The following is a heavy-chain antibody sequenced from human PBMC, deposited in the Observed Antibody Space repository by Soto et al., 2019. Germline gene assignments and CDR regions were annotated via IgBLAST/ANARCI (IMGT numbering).Heavy chain of an antibody. J-gene: IGHJ6*03. CDR2: ISPDSGKT. D-gene: IGHD2-8*01. Sequence: GASVKVSCKASGYSLTDNGITLVRQASGQGLEYVGWISPDSGKTDYAQKFQGRVTMTRDTSINTVYMELSSLRSDDTAVYYCARVYGYYYYYMDVWGKGTTVTVPS. CDR3: ARVYGYYYYYMDV. CDR1: GYSLTDNG. V-gene: IGHV1-8*01.